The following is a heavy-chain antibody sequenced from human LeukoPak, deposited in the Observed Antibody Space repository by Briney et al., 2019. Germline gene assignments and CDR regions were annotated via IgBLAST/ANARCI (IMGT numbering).Heavy chain of an antibody. D-gene: IGHD6-19*01. CDR2: INSDGKST. CDR1: GFTFSNYW. V-gene: IGHV3-74*01. CDR3: ARDGTGSNSGWYIH. Sequence: GGSLRLSCAASGFTFSNYWMHWVRQGPGEGLVWVSRINSDGKSTSYADSVKGRFTISRDNSKNTLYLQMNSLRAEDTAVYYCARDGTGSNSGWYIHWGQGALVTVSS. J-gene: IGHJ4*02.